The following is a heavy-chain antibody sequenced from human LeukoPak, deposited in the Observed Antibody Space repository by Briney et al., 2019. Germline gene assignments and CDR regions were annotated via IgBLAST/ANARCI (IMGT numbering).Heavy chain of an antibody. CDR3: ARNQGDTWFGELLFYFDY. D-gene: IGHD3-10*01. J-gene: IGHJ4*02. V-gene: IGHV3-21*01. CDR2: ISSSSSYI. CDR1: GFTFSSYS. Sequence: GGSLRLSCAASGFTFSSYSMNWVRQAPGKGLEWVSSISSSSSYIYYADSVKGRFTISRDNAKNSLYLQMNSLRAEDTAVYYCARNQGDTWFGELLFYFDYWGQGTLVTVSS.